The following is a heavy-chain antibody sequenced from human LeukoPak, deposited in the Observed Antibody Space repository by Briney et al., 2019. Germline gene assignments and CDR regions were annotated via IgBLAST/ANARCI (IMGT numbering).Heavy chain of an antibody. D-gene: IGHD2/OR15-2a*01. J-gene: IGHJ3*02. Sequence: GGSLRLSCAVSGFTLSDYYMDWVRQAPGKGLEWVGRMGNKANGYTTEYAASVKGRFSISRDDSKNSLYLQMNSLKTEDTAVYYCARDNRALTPDSFDIWGQGTMVTVSS. CDR3: ARDNRALTPDSFDI. CDR1: GFTLSDYY. CDR2: MGNKANGYTT. V-gene: IGHV3-72*01.